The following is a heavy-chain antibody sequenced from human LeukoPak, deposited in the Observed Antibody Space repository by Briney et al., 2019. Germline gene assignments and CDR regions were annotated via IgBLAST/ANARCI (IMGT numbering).Heavy chain of an antibody. CDR3: ARGLRDGAVDY. D-gene: IGHD5-24*01. CDR1: GFTFSSYG. Sequence: GGSLRLSCAASGFTFSSYGMHWVRQAPGKGLEWLSCINTSGSYTTYAGSVKGRFTISRDNAKNSLYLQLNSLRAEDAAIYYCARGLRDGAVDYWGQGTLVTVSA. V-gene: IGHV3-21*04. CDR2: INTSGSYT. J-gene: IGHJ4*02.